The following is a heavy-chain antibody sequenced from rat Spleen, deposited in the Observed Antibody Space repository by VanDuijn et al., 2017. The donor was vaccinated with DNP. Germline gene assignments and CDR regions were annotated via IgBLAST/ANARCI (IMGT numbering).Heavy chain of an antibody. CDR1: GFTFSSFP. CDR2: ISTSGGST. D-gene: IGHD1-1*01. J-gene: IGHJ4*01. Sequence: EVQLVESGGGLVQPGRSMKLSCAASGFTFSSFPMAWVRQAPTKGLEWVATISTSGGSTYYRDSVKGRFTISRDNAKSTLYLQMNSLRSEDTATYYCTRPLYYSGDVGAMDAWGQGTSVTVSS. V-gene: IGHV5-46*01. CDR3: TRPLYYSGDVGAMDA.